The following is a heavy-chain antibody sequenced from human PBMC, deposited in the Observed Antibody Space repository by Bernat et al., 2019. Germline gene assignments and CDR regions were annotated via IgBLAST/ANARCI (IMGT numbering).Heavy chain of an antibody. V-gene: IGHV3-23*04. J-gene: IGHJ6*02. Sequence: EVQLVESGGGLVQPGGSLRLSCVASGFTFSSYAMTWVRQAPGKGLEWVSHISGNDGSTYYADSVKGRFTISRDNSKNTLYLQMNSLRAADTAVYYCAKSPTTVTDYYCYGMDVWGQGTTVIVSS. CDR2: ISGNDGST. CDR3: AKSPTTVTDYYCYGMDV. CDR1: GFTFSSYA. D-gene: IGHD4-17*01.